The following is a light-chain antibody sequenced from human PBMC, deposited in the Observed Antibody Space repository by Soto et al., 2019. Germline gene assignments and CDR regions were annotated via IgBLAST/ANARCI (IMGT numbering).Light chain of an antibody. CDR2: AAS. CDR1: QSISSY. J-gene: IGKJ1*01. CDR3: QQSYSTLWT. Sequence: DIQMTQSPSSLTASVGDRVTITCRASQSISSYLNWYQQKPGKGPNLLIYAASSLQGGVPSRFSGSGAGTEFTLTISSLQPEDFATYYCQQSYSTLWTFGQGTKVEIK. V-gene: IGKV1-39*01.